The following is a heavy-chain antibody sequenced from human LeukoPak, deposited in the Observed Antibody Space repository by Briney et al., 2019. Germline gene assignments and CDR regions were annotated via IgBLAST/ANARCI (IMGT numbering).Heavy chain of an antibody. CDR2: ISYDGSNK. Sequence: GGSLRLSCAASGFTFSSYAMHWVRQAPGEGLEWVAVISYDGSNKYYADSVKGRFTISRDNSKNTLYLQMNSLRAEDTAVYYCAREIATVTTNYYYYGMDVWGQGTTVTVSS. D-gene: IGHD4-17*01. CDR1: GFTFSSYA. V-gene: IGHV3-30-3*01. J-gene: IGHJ6*02. CDR3: AREIATVTTNYYYYGMDV.